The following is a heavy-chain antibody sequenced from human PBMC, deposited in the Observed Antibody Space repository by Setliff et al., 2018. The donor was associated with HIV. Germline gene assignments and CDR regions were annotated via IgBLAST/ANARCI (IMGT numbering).Heavy chain of an antibody. CDR3: ARQSRQAVAGTRNFDY. CDR2: IYYSGST. CDR1: NYSISSSNYY. V-gene: IGHV4-39*01. D-gene: IGHD6-19*01. J-gene: IGHJ4*02. Sequence: SETLSLTCAVSNYSISSSNYYWGWIRQPPGKGLEWIANIYYSGSTYYNPSLKSRVTISVDTSKNQFSLKLTSVTAADTAVYYCARQSRQAVAGTRNFDYWGQGTLVTVSS.